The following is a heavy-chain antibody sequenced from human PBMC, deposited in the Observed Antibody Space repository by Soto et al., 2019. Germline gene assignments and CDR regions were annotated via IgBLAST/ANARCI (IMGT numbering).Heavy chain of an antibody. V-gene: IGHV1-18*01. CDR1: GYTFFTYD. J-gene: IGHJ5*02. CDR2: ISTYSGDT. D-gene: IGHD5-12*01. Sequence: ASVKVSCKASGYTFFTYDISWVRQAPGQGLEWMGWISTYSGDTKYAQKFQGRVTMTTDTSTTTAYLELRSLRSGDTAVYYCARHHGPTTSENWFDPWGQGTLVTVS. CDR3: ARHHGPTTSENWFDP.